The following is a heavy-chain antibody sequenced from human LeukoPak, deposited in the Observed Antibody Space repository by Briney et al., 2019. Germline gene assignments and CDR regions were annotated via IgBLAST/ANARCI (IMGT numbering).Heavy chain of an antibody. Sequence: SETLSLTCTVSGGSISSSSYYWGWIRQPPGQGLEWIGSIYYSGSTYYNPSLKSRVTISVDTSKNQFSLKLSSVTAADTAVYYCAAPGIAAAGSFDYWGQGTLVTVSS. CDR2: IYYSGST. J-gene: IGHJ4*02. CDR3: AAPGIAAAGSFDY. D-gene: IGHD6-13*01. V-gene: IGHV4-39*01. CDR1: GGSISSSSYY.